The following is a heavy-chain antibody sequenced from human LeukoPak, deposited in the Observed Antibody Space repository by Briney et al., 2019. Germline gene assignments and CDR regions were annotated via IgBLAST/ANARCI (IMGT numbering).Heavy chain of an antibody. CDR1: GGPISTHY. J-gene: IGHJ6*03. CDR3: ARGATFRGTYYMDV. CDR2: NEYSGST. D-gene: IGHD3-10*01. V-gene: IGHV4-59*11. Sequence: SETLSLTCIVSGGPISTHYWSWTRQPPGKGLEWIGYNEYSGSTNYTPYLKSRVTISVYTSKHQFPLKLNSVTAADTAVYSCARGATFRGTYYMDVWGQGTTVTVSS.